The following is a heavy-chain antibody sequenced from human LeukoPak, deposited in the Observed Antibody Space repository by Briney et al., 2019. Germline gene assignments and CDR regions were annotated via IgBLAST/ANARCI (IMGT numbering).Heavy chain of an antibody. CDR3: ARDKQHVVGNYNYYALDV. CDR1: GLTFTNYW. D-gene: IGHD1-26*01. J-gene: IGHJ6*02. V-gene: IGHV3-7*01. Sequence: PGGSLRLSCAASGLTFTNYWMHWVRQAPGRGLEWVADIKWDEIKTYYADSVKGRFTISRDNARSSVYLQMSSLRAEDTAVYYCARDKQHVVGNYNYYALDVWGQGTTVTVS. CDR2: IKWDEIKT.